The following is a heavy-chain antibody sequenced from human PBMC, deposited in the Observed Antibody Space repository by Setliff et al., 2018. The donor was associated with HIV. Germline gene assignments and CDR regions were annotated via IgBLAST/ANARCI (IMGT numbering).Heavy chain of an antibody. J-gene: IGHJ6*02. V-gene: IGHV4-34*01. CDR1: GESFSGYY. CDR2: INHSGST. D-gene: IGHD3-9*01. Sequence: LSLTCAVYGESFSGYYWNWIRQPPGKGLEWIGEINHSGSTNYNPSLKSRVTISVDTSKNQFSLKLSSVTAADTVVYYCARTDWARTSYYYYYGMNVWGQGTTVTVSS. CDR3: ARTDWARTSYYYYYGMNV.